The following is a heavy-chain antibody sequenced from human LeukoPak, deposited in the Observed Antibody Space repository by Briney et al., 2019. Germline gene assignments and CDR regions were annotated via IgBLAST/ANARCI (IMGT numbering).Heavy chain of an antibody. J-gene: IGHJ4*02. CDR1: GYTFTSYG. V-gene: IGHV1-18*01. D-gene: IGHD3-3*01. Sequence: GASVKVSCKASGYTFTSYGISWVRQAPGQGLEWMGWISAYSGNTNYAQKLQGRVTMTTDTSTSTAYMELRSLRSDDTAVYYCARIMADYDFWSGYYYYWGQGTLVTVSS. CDR3: ARIMADYDFWSGYYYY. CDR2: ISAYSGNT.